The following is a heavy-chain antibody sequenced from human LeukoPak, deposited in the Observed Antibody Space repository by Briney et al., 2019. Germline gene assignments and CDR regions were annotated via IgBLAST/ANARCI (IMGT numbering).Heavy chain of an antibody. J-gene: IGHJ6*03. D-gene: IGHD3-10*01. Sequence: ASVKVSCKASGYTFTSYAMHWVRQAPGQRLEWMGWINAGNGNTKYSQEFQGRVTITRDTSASTAYMELSSLRSEDMAVYYCAREGSGSYLPRYYYYYYMDVWGKGTTVTISS. CDR1: GYTFTSYA. CDR2: INAGNGNT. CDR3: AREGSGSYLPRYYYYYYMDV. V-gene: IGHV1-3*03.